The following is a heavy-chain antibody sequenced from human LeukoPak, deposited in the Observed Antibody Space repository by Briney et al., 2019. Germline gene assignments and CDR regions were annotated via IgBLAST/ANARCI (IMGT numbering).Heavy chain of an antibody. J-gene: IGHJ4*02. V-gene: IGHV5-51*01. CDR2: IYPDDSDI. CDR3: AGAAAGTAIDS. D-gene: IGHD6-13*01. CDR1: GYIFTNYW. Sequence: GESLQSSYKGSGYIFTNYWIAWVRKMPGKGLEWMGIIYPDDSDIRYSPSFQGQFTISADKSISTAYLQWSSLKASDTAIYYCAGAAAGTAIDSWGQGTLVTVSS.